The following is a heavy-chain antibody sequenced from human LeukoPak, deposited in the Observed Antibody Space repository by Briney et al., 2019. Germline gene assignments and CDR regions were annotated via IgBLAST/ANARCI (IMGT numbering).Heavy chain of an antibody. CDR1: GFTFNSYG. Sequence: GRSLRLSCAASGFTFNSYGMHWVRQAPGKGLEWVAFIRYDGSNKYYADSVKGRFTISRDNSKNTLYLQMNSLRAEDTAVYYCAKGTSSSWYPRPFDYWGQGTLVTVSS. CDR3: AKGTSSSWYPRPFDY. D-gene: IGHD6-13*01. CDR2: IRYDGSNK. V-gene: IGHV3-30*02. J-gene: IGHJ4*02.